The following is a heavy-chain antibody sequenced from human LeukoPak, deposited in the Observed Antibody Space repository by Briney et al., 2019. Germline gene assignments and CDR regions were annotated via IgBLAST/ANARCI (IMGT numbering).Heavy chain of an antibody. CDR2: ISGSGGST. Sequence: GGSLRLSCAASGFTFSSYAMSWVRQAPGKGLEWVSAISGSGGSTYYADSVKGRFTVSRDNAKNSLYLQMNSLRAEDTAVYYCAKSSGWYFTDYWGQGTLVTVSS. D-gene: IGHD6-19*01. J-gene: IGHJ4*02. CDR1: GFTFSSYA. V-gene: IGHV3-23*01. CDR3: AKSSGWYFTDY.